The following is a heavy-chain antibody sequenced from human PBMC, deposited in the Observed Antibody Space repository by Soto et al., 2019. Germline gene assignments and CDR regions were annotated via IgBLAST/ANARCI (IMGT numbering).Heavy chain of an antibody. V-gene: IGHV4-34*01. CDR3: ARVQSITMVRGVRWFDP. D-gene: IGHD3-10*01. J-gene: IGHJ5*02. CDR2: INHSGST. CDR1: VGSFSGYY. Sequence: SETLSLTCAVYVGSFSGYYWSWIRQPPGKGLEWIGEINHSGSTNYNPSLKSRVTISVDTSKNQFSLKLSSVTAADTAVYYCARVQSITMVRGVRWFDPWGQGTLVTVSS.